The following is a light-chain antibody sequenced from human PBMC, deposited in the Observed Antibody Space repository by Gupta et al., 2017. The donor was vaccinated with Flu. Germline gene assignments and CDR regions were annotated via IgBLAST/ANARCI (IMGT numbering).Light chain of an antibody. Sequence: DIVMTQSPLSLPVTPGEPASISCRSSQSLLHSNGYNYLDWYLQKPGQSPQLLIYLGSNRASGVPDRFSGSGSGTDFTLKISRVEAEDVGVYYCMQDLQVSTFGQGTKVEI. CDR2: LGS. V-gene: IGKV2-28*01. J-gene: IGKJ1*01. CDR1: QSLLHSNGYNY. CDR3: MQDLQVST.